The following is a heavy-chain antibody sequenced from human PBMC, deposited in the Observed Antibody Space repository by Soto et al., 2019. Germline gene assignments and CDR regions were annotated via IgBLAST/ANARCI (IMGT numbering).Heavy chain of an antibody. V-gene: IGHV1-69*13. J-gene: IGHJ6*02. CDR1: GGTFSSYA. D-gene: IGHD4-17*01. CDR3: AATATVTTSYFAYYGMDV. Sequence: SVKVSCKASGGTFSSYAISWVRQAPGQGLEWMGGIIPIFGTANYAQKFQGRVTITADESTSTAYMELSSLRSEDTAVYYCAATATVTTSYFAYYGMDVWGQGTTVTVSS. CDR2: IIPIFGTA.